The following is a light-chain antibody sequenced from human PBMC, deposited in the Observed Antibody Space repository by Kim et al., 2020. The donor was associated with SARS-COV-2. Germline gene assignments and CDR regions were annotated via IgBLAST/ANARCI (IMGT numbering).Light chain of an antibody. J-gene: IGKJ5*01. CDR2: AAS. CDR3: QQSNNFPIT. Sequence: DVQMTQSPSSVSASVGDTVTITCRASQGIASWLAWYKQKPGKAPKLLIYAASALQSGVPSRFSGSGSGREFTLTIRSLQPEDVATYFCQQSNNFPITFGQGTRLEIK. V-gene: IGKV1-12*01. CDR1: QGIASW.